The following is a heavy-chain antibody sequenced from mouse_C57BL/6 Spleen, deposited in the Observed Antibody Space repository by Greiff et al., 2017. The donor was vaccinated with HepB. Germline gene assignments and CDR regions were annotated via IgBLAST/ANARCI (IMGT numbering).Heavy chain of an antibody. J-gene: IGHJ2*01. D-gene: IGHD1-1*01. V-gene: IGHV1-55*01. CDR2: IYPGSGST. CDR1: GYTFTSYW. Sequence: VQLQQSGAELVKPGASVKMSCKASGYTFTSYWITWVKQRPGQGLEWIGDIYPGSGSTNYNEKFKSKATLTVDTSSSTAYMQLSGLTSEDSAVYYCARGTTVVGGYWGQGTTLTVSS. CDR3: ARGTTVVGGY.